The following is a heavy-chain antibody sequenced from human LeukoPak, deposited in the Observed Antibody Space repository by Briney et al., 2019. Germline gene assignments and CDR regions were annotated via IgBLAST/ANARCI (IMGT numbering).Heavy chain of an antibody. V-gene: IGHV3-30*03. D-gene: IGHD2-8*01. CDR1: GFTFSSYG. Sequence: GRSLRLSCAASGFTFSSYGMHWVRQAPGKGLEWVAVISYDGSNKYYADSVKGRFTISRDNSKNTLYLQMNSLRAEDTAVYYCSTDPRLLMYWGHGTLVTVSS. CDR2: ISYDGSNK. J-gene: IGHJ4*01. CDR3: STDPRLLMY.